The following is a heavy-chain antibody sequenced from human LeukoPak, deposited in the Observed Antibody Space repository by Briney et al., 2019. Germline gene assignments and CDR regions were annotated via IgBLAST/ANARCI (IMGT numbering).Heavy chain of an antibody. Sequence: SVKVSCKASGGTFSSYAISWVRQAPGQGLEWMGGIIPIFGTANYAQKFQGRVTITADKSTSTAYMELSSLRSEGTAVYYCAREGMTTVTTGELLGIWGQGTMVTVSS. CDR2: IIPIFGTA. J-gene: IGHJ3*02. CDR3: AREGMTTVTTGELLGI. V-gene: IGHV1-69*06. D-gene: IGHD4-17*01. CDR1: GGTFSSYA.